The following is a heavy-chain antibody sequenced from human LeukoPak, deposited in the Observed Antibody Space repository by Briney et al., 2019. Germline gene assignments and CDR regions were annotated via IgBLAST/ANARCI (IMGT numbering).Heavy chain of an antibody. J-gene: IGHJ4*02. CDR1: GGSISSGGYY. D-gene: IGHD3-16*02. V-gene: IGHV4-31*03. Sequence: SETLSLTCTVSGGSISSGGYYWSWIRQHPGKGLEWIGYIYYSGSTYYNPSPKSRVTISVDTSKNQFSLKLSSVTAADTAVYYCARLFIDRYYFDYWGQGTLVTVSS. CDR3: ARLFIDRYYFDY. CDR2: IYYSGST.